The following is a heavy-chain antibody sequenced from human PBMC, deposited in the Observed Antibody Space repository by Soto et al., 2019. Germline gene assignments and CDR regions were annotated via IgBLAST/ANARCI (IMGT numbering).Heavy chain of an antibody. CDR1: GGSISSYY. V-gene: IGHV4-59*01. J-gene: IGHJ4*02. CDR3: ARVSRGDDYADY. CDR2: IYYSGST. D-gene: IGHD3-10*01. Sequence: SETLSLTCTVSGGSISSYYWSWIRQPPGKGLEWIGYIYYSGSTNYNPSLKSRVTISVDTSKNQFSLKLSSVTAADTAVYYCARVSRGDDYADYWGQGTLVTVSS.